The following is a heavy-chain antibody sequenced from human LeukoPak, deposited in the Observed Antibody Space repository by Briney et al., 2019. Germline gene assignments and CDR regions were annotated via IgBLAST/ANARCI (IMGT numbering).Heavy chain of an antibody. CDR2: ISGIDTYI. Sequence: GGSLRLSCAASGFPFSISAMCSVRQAPGKGLEWIASISGIDTYIFYADSEKGRFTISRDIAKNSLHLQMNSLRADDTAIYYCARAGLPRGPVLKAPTSSYHLDGWGNGTAGAVSS. CDR3: ARAGLPRGPVLKAPTSSYHLDG. CDR1: GFPFSISA. J-gene: IGHJ6*03. V-gene: IGHV3-21*01. D-gene: IGHD3-9*01.